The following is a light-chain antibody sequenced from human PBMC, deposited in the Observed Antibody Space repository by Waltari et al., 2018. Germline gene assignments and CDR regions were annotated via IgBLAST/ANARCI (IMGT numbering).Light chain of an antibody. V-gene: IGLV1-40*01. CDR3: QSYDSDLRGV. CDR2: GST. Sequence: QSVLTQPPSVSGAPGQRVTISCTGTSPNLGAGFDVHWYPQHSGTAPKLLIEGSTYRPSGVPDRFSGDKSGTSASLAITGLQAEDDAYYYCQSYDSDLRGVFGGGTKLTVL. CDR1: SPNLGAGFD. J-gene: IGLJ2*01.